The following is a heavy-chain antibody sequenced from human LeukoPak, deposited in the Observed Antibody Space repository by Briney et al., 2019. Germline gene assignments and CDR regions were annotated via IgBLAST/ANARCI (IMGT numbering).Heavy chain of an antibody. J-gene: IGHJ3*02. CDR3: ARDRRVFGVVNAFDI. CDR2: INPSGGST. CDR1: GYTFTSYY. V-gene: IGHV1-46*01. Sequence: ASVKVSCKASGYTFTSYYMHWVRQAPGQGLEWMGIINPSGGSTSYAQKFQGRVTMTRDMSTSTVYMELSSLRSEDTAVYYCARDRRVFGVVNAFDIWGQGTMVTVSS. D-gene: IGHD3-3*01.